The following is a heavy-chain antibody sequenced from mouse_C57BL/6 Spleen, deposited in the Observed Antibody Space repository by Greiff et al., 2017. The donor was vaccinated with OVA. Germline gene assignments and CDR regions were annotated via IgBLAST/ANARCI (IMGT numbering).Heavy chain of an antibody. CDR2: INPSNGGT. D-gene: IGHD1-1*01. V-gene: IGHV1-53*01. CDR3: ARQPYYGSLYYFDY. CDR1: GYTFTSYW. J-gene: IGHJ2*01. Sequence: QVQLQQPGTELVKPGASVKLSCKASGYTFTSYWMHWVKQRPGQGLEWIGNINPSNGGTNYNEKFKSKATLTVDKSSSTAYMQLSSLTSEDSAVYYGARQPYYGSLYYFDYWGQGTTLTVSS.